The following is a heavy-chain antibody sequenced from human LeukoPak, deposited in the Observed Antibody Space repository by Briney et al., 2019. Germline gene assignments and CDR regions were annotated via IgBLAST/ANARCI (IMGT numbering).Heavy chain of an antibody. J-gene: IGHJ4*02. CDR1: GFTFSSYG. V-gene: IGHV3-30*18. D-gene: IGHD3-3*01. CDR3: AKDRAYYDFWSGFEELDY. CDR2: IPYDGSNK. Sequence: PGGSLRLSCAASGFTFSSYGMHWVRQAPGKGLEWVAVIPYDGSNKYYADSVKGRFTISRDNSKNTLYLQMNSLRAEDTAVYYCAKDRAYYDFWSGFEELDYWGQGTLVTVSS.